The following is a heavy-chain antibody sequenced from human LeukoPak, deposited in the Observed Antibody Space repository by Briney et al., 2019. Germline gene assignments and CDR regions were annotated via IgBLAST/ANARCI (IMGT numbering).Heavy chain of an antibody. Sequence: SETLSLTCTVSGGSISSYYWGWIRQPPGKGLEWIGYIYYSGSTNYNPSLKSRVTISVDTSKNQFSLKLSSVTAADTAVYYCARAGYSSSWYRSRAFDYWGQGTLVTVSS. CDR2: IYYSGST. CDR3: ARAGYSSSWYRSRAFDY. V-gene: IGHV4-59*01. CDR1: GGSISSYY. J-gene: IGHJ4*02. D-gene: IGHD6-13*01.